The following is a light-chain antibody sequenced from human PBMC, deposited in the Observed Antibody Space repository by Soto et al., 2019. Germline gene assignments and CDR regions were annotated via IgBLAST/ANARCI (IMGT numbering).Light chain of an antibody. CDR2: DAS. CDR1: QDISNY. J-gene: IGKJ4*01. V-gene: IGKV1-33*01. CDR3: QQYDNIPQT. Sequence: DIQMTQSPSSLSASVGDRVTITCQASQDISNYLNWYQQKPGKAPKLLIYDASNLETGVPSRFSGSGSGTDFTLTISSLQPEDIATYYCQQYDNIPQTFGGGTKVDIK.